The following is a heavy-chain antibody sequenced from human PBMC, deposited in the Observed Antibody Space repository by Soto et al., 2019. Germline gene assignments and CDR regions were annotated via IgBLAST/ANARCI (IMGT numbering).Heavy chain of an antibody. CDR1: GGSISRSSYS. J-gene: IGHJ5*02. CDR2: LYYSGNT. D-gene: IGHD2-15*01. Sequence: SETLSLTCTVSGGSISRSSYSWAWIRQPPGKGLEWIGTLYYSGNTYYNPSLKSRVTISVDTSKNQFSLKLSSVTAADTAVYYCATRQGGSYNWFDTWGQGTLVTVSS. CDR3: ATRQGGSYNWFDT. V-gene: IGHV4-39*01.